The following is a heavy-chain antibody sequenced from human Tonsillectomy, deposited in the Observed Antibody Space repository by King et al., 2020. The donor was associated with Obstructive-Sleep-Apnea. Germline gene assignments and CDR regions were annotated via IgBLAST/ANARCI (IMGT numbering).Heavy chain of an antibody. CDR3: AKAARQWLVFDAFDI. CDR1: RFTFSSYA. CDR2: ISGSGGST. V-gene: IGHV3-23*04. Sequence: VQLVESGGGLVQPGGSLRLSCAASRFTFSSYAMSWVRQAPGKGLGWVSGISGSGGSTYYADSVKGRFTISIDNSKNALYLQMNSLRAEDTAVYYCAKAARQWLVFDAFDIWGQGTMVTVSS. J-gene: IGHJ3*02. D-gene: IGHD6-19*01.